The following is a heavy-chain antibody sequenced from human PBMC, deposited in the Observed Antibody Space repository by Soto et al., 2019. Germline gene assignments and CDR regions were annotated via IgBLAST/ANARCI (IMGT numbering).Heavy chain of an antibody. Sequence: QVQLVESGGGVVQPGRSLRLSCAASGFTFSSYGMHWVRQAPGKGLEWVAVLWYDGSNKYYADSVKGRFTISRDNSKNTLYLQMNRLSAEDTAVYYCARDSSGWYYFDYWGQGTLVTVSS. V-gene: IGHV3-33*01. J-gene: IGHJ4*02. CDR2: LWYDGSNK. CDR1: GFTFSSYG. CDR3: ARDSSGWYYFDY. D-gene: IGHD6-19*01.